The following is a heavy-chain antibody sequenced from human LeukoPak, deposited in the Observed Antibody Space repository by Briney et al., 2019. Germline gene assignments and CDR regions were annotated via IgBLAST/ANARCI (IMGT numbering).Heavy chain of an antibody. J-gene: IGHJ5*02. Sequence: WRSLRLSCAASGFTFSSYGMHWVRQAPGKGLEWVAVISYHGSNKYYADSVKGRFTISRDNSKNTLYLQMNSLRAEDTAVYYCGKYSDYGDYLDWFDPWGQGTLVTVSS. V-gene: IGHV3-30*18. CDR2: ISYHGSNK. CDR3: GKYSDYGDYLDWFDP. CDR1: GFTFSSYG. D-gene: IGHD4-17*01.